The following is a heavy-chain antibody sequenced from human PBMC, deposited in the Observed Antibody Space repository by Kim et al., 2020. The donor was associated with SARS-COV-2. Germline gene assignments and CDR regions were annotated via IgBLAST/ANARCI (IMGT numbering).Heavy chain of an antibody. J-gene: IGHJ4*02. CDR2: ISWNSGSI. CDR1: GFTFGDYA. CDR3: AKDSLWFEAYYFDY. D-gene: IGHD3-10*01. Sequence: GGSLRLSCAASGFTFGDYAMHWVRQAPGKGLEWVSGISWNSGSIGYADSVKGRFTISRDNAKNSLYLQMNSLRAEDTALYYCAKDSLWFEAYYFDYWGQGTLVTVSS. V-gene: IGHV3-9*01.